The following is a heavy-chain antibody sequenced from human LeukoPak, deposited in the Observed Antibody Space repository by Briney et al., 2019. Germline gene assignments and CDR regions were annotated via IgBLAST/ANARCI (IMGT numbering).Heavy chain of an antibody. CDR2: IGGSGGST. D-gene: IGHD6-6*01. V-gene: IGHV3-23*01. CDR3: AKGVSSIAARPIDY. J-gene: IGHJ4*02. CDR1: GFAFNNYA. Sequence: PGGSLRLSCAASGFAFNNYAMSWVRQAPGRGLEWVSSIGGSGGSTYYADSVRGRFTMSRDNSKNTLYLQMNSLRAEDTAVYYCAKGVSSIAARPIDYWGQGTLVTVSS.